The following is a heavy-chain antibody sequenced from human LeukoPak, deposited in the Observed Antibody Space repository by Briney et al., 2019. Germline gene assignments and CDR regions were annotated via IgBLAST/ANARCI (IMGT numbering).Heavy chain of an antibody. CDR1: GFTFSGSA. CDR3: TRAGRYYDPLDY. V-gene: IGHV3-73*01. Sequence: PGGSLRLSCAASGFTFSGSAMHWVRQASGKGLEWVGRIRSKANSYATAYAASVKGRFTISRDDSKNTAYLQMNSLKTEDTAVYYCTRAGRYYDPLDYWGQGTLVTVSS. J-gene: IGHJ4*02. CDR2: IRSKANSYAT. D-gene: IGHD3-22*01.